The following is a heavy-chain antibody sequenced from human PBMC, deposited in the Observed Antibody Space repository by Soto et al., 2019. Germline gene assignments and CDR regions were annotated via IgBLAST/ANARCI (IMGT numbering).Heavy chain of an antibody. J-gene: IGHJ6*03. CDR2: MNPNSGNT. Sequence: QVQLVQSGAEVKKPGASVKVSCKASGYTFTSYDINWVRQATGQGVEWMGWMNPNSGNTGYAQKFQGRVTMTRNTSISTAYMELSSLRSEDTAVYYCARGKEDYYYYYMDVWGKGTTVTVSS. CDR3: ARGKEDYYYYYMDV. CDR1: GYTFTSYD. V-gene: IGHV1-8*01.